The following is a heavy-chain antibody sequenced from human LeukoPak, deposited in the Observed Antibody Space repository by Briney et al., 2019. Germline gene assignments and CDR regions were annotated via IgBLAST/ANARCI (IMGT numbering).Heavy chain of an antibody. CDR3: ARALPPDYYYYYGMDV. CDR1: GGTFSSYA. Sequence: SAKVSCKASGGTFSSYAISWVRQAPGQGLEWMGGIIPIFGTANYAQKFQGRVTITADESTSTAYMELSSLRSEDTAVYYCARALPPDYYYYYGMDVWGQGTTVTVSS. V-gene: IGHV1-69*13. CDR2: IIPIFGTA. J-gene: IGHJ6*02.